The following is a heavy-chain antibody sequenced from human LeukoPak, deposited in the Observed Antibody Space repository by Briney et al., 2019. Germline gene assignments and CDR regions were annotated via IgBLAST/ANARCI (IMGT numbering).Heavy chain of an antibody. V-gene: IGHV4-59*01. CDR1: GGSISSYY. D-gene: IGHD6-19*01. CDR2: IYYSGST. Sequence: SETLSLTCTASGGSISSYYWSWIRQPPGKGLEWIGYIYYSGSTNYNPSLKSRVTISVDTSKNQFSLKLSSVTAADTAVYYCARDVAVAGSDYYYGMDVWGKGTTVTVSS. J-gene: IGHJ6*04. CDR3: ARDVAVAGSDYYYGMDV.